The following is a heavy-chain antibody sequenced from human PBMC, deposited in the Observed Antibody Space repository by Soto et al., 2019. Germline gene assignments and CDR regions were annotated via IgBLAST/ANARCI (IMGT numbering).Heavy chain of an antibody. Sequence: EVQLVESGGGLVRPGGSLRLSCAASGFTFSYYWMHWVRQAPGKGLVWVSRIHSDGSSTTYGDFVKGRFIISRDNARNTVQLPMNTGRVEDTAVYYCATGDRGAFDLWGQGPVVTVSS. CDR2: IHSDGSST. D-gene: IGHD1-26*01. J-gene: IGHJ3*01. V-gene: IGHV3-74*01. CDR1: GFTFSYYW. CDR3: ATGDRGAFDL.